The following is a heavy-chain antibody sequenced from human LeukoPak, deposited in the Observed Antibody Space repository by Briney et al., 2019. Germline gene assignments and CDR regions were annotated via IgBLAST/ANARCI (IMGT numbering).Heavy chain of an antibody. Sequence: PSETLSLTCAVYGGSFSGYYWSWIRQPPGKGLEWIGEINHSGSTNYNPSLKSRVTISVDTSKNQFSLKLSSVTAADTAVYYCARGPRLSRGWFDPWGQGTLVTVSS. J-gene: IGHJ5*02. V-gene: IGHV4-34*01. CDR1: GGSFSGYY. D-gene: IGHD4/OR15-4a*01. CDR2: INHSGST. CDR3: ARGPRLSRGWFDP.